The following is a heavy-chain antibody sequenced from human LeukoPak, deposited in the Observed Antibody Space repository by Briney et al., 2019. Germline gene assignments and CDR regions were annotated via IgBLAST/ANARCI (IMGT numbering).Heavy chain of an antibody. D-gene: IGHD3-22*01. V-gene: IGHV1-18*01. J-gene: IGHJ6*02. CDR3: ARDKGSWLSSSYYYGMDV. CDR1: GYTFTSYG. Sequence: ASVKVSCKASGYTFTSYGISWVRQAPGQGLEWMGWISAYNGNTNYAQKLQGRVTMTTDTSTSTAYMELRSLRSDDTAVYYCARDKGSWLSSSYYYGMDVWGPGTTVTVSS. CDR2: ISAYNGNT.